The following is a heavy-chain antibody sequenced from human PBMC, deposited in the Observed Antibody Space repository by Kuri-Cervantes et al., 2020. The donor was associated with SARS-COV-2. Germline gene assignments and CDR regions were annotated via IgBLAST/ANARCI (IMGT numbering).Heavy chain of an antibody. V-gene: IGHV1-2*02. CDR2: INPNSGGT. D-gene: IGHD6-19*01. J-gene: IGHJ3*02. Sequence: ASVKVSCKASGYTFTSYGISWVRQAPGQGLEWMGWINPNSGGTNYAQKFQGRVTMTRDTSISTAYMELSRLRSDDTAVYYCASVQWLAAFDIWGQGTMVTVSS. CDR3: ASVQWLAAFDI. CDR1: GYTFTSYG.